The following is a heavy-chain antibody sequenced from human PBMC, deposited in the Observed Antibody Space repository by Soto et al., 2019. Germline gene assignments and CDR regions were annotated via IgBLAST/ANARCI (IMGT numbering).Heavy chain of an antibody. Sequence: GGSLRLSCAVSGFTFSSYSMNWVRQAPGKGLEWVSSISSSSSYIYYADSVKGRFTISRDNAKNPLYLQMNSLRAEDTAVYYCARVNDDFWSGYPDYWGQGTLVTVSS. J-gene: IGHJ4*02. CDR1: GFTFSSYS. CDR2: ISSSSSYI. V-gene: IGHV3-21*01. CDR3: ARVNDDFWSGYPDY. D-gene: IGHD3-3*01.